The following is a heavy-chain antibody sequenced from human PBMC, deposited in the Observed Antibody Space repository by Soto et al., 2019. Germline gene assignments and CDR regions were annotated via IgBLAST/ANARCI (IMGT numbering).Heavy chain of an antibody. Sequence: QVQLQESGPGLVKPSETLSLTCTVSGGSVSNNNYYWGWIRQPPGKGLEWIGYICYSGNTNYNPSLKSRVTISIDTSENQFSLKLNSVTAADTAVYYCARDRANYDDLTAYSPGHLFDSWGQGTLVTVSS. CDR1: GGSVSNNNYY. D-gene: IGHD3-9*01. J-gene: IGHJ4*02. CDR2: ICYSGNT. V-gene: IGHV4-61*01. CDR3: ARDRANYDDLTAYSPGHLFDS.